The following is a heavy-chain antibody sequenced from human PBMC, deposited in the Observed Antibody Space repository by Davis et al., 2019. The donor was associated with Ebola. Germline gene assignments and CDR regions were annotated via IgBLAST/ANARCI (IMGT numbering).Heavy chain of an antibody. CDR2: IYYSGST. CDR1: GGSVSSGSYY. Sequence: SETLSLTCTVSGGSVSSGSYYWIWIRQPPGKGLEWIGYIYYSGSTNYNPSLKSRVTISVDTSKNQFSLKLTSVTAADTAVYYCADIHRGYWGQGTLVTVSS. V-gene: IGHV4-61*01. D-gene: IGHD5-12*01. CDR3: ADIHRGY. J-gene: IGHJ4*02.